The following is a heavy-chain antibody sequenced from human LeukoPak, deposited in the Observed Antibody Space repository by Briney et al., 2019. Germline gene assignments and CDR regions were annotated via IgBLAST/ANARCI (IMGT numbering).Heavy chain of an antibody. CDR1: GFTFSSYE. V-gene: IGHV3-48*03. D-gene: IGHD3-22*01. CDR3: TRGKMDYYDSSGPRPSYDY. CDR2: ISALGSTK. Sequence: GGSLRLSCAASGFTFSSYEMNWVRQAPGKGLEWVSYISALGSTKHYADSVKGRFTISRDNAKNSLYLQMNSLRAEDTAVYSCTRGKMDYYDSSGPRPSYDYWGQGTLVTVSS. J-gene: IGHJ4*02.